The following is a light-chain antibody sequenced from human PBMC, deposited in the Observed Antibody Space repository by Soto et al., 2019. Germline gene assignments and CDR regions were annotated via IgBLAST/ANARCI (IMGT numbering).Light chain of an antibody. J-gene: IGKJ1*01. CDR2: AVS. Sequence: IVMTQTPLSLSVTPGQPASISCKSSQSLLQSDGNTYLYWYLQKPGQPPQLLIYAVSNRFSGVPDRFSGRGAGTDFTLEISRVEAEDVGVYDGMQSIHLPRTFGQGTKVEIK. CDR3: MQSIHLPRT. V-gene: IGKV2D-29*01. CDR1: QSLLQSDGNTY.